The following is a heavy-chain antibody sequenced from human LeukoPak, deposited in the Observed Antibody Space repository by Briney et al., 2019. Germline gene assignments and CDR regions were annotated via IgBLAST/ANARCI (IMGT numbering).Heavy chain of an antibody. Sequence: PSQTLSLTCTVSGGSISSGSYYWSWIRQPAGKGLEWIGRIYTSGSTNYNPSLKSRVTISVDTSKNQFSLKLSSVTAADTAVYYCARATYTVTTYYYYYMNVWGKGTTVTVSS. CDR1: GGSISSGSYY. J-gene: IGHJ6*03. CDR3: ARATYTVTTYYYYYMNV. D-gene: IGHD4-11*01. V-gene: IGHV4-61*02. CDR2: IYTSGST.